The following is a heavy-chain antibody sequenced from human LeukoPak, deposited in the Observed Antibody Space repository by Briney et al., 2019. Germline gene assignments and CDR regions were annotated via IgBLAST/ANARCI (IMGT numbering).Heavy chain of an antibody. CDR2: INSDGRNT. V-gene: IGHV3-74*01. CDR3: VYGGNSTCFDI. J-gene: IGHJ3*02. Sequence: GGSLRLSCAASGFTFSSYWMHWVRQAPGKGLVWVSHINSDGRNTNYADSVKGRFTISRDSAKNTLYLHMNGLRADDTAVYYCVYGGNSTCFDIWGQGTMVTVSS. D-gene: IGHD4-23*01. CDR1: GFTFSSYW.